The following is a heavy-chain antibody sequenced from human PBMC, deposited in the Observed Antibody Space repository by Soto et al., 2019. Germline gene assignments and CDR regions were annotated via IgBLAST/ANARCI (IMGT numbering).Heavy chain of an antibody. CDR1: GFIFSTYG. CDR3: AKAINRRAVACRHYSMEG. V-gene: IGHV3-30*18. CDR2: ISYDGCSK. D-gene: IGHD6-19*01. Sequence: PGGSRRLSGQGSGFIFSTYGMQWVRQAPCKGLDWLAVISYDGCSKYYGESVKGRFTISRDNAKNKLYLQMHSLRADDTAVYYCAKAINRRAVACRHYSMEGWGQGTTVTVS. J-gene: IGHJ6*02.